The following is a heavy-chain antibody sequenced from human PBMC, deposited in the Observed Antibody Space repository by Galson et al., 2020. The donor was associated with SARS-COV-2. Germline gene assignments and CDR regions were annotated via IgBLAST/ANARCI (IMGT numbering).Heavy chain of an antibody. D-gene: IGHD3-10*01. CDR3: ARDGRKLLWFGERPDY. V-gene: IGHV1-18*01. J-gene: IGHJ4*02. Sequence: GESLKISCKASGYTFTSYGISWVRQAPGQGLEWMGWISAYNGNTNYAQKLQGRVTMTTDTSTSTAYMELRSLRSDDTAVYYCARDGRKLLWFGERPDYWGQGTLVTVSS. CDR1: GYTFTSYG. CDR2: ISAYNGNT.